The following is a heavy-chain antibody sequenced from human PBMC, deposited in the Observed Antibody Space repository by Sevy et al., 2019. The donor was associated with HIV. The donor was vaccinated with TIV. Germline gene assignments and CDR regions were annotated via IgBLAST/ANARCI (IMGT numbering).Heavy chain of an antibody. CDR1: GDSVSSNSAA. CDR3: ATGIPEWELGGHWLDP. J-gene: IGHJ5*02. Sequence: KQSQTLSHTCAISGDSVSSNSAAWNWIRQSPSRGLEWLGRTYYRSKWYNDYAVSVKSRISINPDTSKNQFSLQLNSVTPEDTAVSFCATGIPEWELGGHWLDPWGQGTLVTVSS. V-gene: IGHV6-1*01. CDR2: TYYRSKWYN. D-gene: IGHD1-26*01.